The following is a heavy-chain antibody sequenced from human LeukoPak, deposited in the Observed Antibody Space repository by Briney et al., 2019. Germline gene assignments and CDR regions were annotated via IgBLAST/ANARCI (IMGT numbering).Heavy chain of an antibody. Sequence: ASVKVSCRTSGYTFTAYYIHWVRQAPGQGLEWMGWITPNSGATNYAQKFQGRVTMTRDTSITTAYMELSRLTSDDTALYYCARVGASSWQGDYWGQGTLVTVSS. V-gene: IGHV1-2*02. D-gene: IGHD6-13*01. CDR3: ARVGASSWQGDY. CDR2: ITPNSGAT. CDR1: GYTFTAYY. J-gene: IGHJ4*02.